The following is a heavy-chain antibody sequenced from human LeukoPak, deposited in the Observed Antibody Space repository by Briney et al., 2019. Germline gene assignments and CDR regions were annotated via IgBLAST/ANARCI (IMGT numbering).Heavy chain of an antibody. V-gene: IGHV4-61*01. CDR1: GGSVSRDNYS. CDR2: ISYSGST. CDR3: ARDYDFWSGPPARYFDL. D-gene: IGHD3-3*01. Sequence: PSGTLSLTCTVSGGSVSRDNYSWSWIRQPPGKGLEWIGYISYSGSTNYNPSLKSRVTISVDTSKNQFSLKLSSVTAADTAVYYCARDYDFWSGPPARYFDLWGRGTLVTVSS. J-gene: IGHJ2*01.